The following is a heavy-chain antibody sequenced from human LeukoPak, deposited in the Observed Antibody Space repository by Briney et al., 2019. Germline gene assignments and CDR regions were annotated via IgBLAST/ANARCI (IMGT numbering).Heavy chain of an antibody. V-gene: IGHV5-51*01. J-gene: IGHJ6*03. CDR2: IYPGDSDT. Sequence: GESLKISCKGSGYSFTSYWIGCVRQMPGKGLEWMGIIYPGDSDTRYSPSFQGQVTISADKSISTAHLQWSSLKASDTAMYYGASSDYYDSSGYSSSIDYMDVWGKGTTVTVSS. D-gene: IGHD3-22*01. CDR3: ASSDYYDSSGYSSSIDYMDV. CDR1: GYSFTSYW.